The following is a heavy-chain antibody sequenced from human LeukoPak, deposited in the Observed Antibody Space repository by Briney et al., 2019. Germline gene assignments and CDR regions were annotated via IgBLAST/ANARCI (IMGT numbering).Heavy chain of an antibody. CDR3: ARDSGSYYADVDC. CDR2: IIPIFGRA. V-gene: IGHV1-69*13. CDR1: GGTFSNYA. J-gene: IGHJ4*02. D-gene: IGHD1-26*01. Sequence: SVKVSCKASGGTFSNYAISWVRQAPGQGLEWMGGIIPIFGRASYAQKFHGRVTITADESTTTAYMELSSLRSEDTAVYYCARDSGSYYADVDCWGQGTLVTVSS.